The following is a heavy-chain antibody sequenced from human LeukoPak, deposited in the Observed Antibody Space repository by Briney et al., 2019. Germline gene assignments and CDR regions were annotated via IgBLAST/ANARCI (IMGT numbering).Heavy chain of an antibody. J-gene: IGHJ4*02. V-gene: IGHV4-34*01. CDR3: AGDYGSGSFFDY. Sequence: PSETLSLTCAVYGGSFSGYYWSWIRQPPGKWLEWIGEINHSGSTNYNPSLKSRVTISVDTSKNQFSLKLSSVTAADTAVYYCAGDYGSGSFFDYWGQGTLVTVSS. D-gene: IGHD3-10*01. CDR1: GGSFSGYY. CDR2: INHSGST.